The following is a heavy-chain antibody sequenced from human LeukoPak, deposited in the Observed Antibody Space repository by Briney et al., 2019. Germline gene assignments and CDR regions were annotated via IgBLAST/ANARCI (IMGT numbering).Heavy chain of an antibody. V-gene: IGHV4-59*01. CDR2: IYYSGST. Sequence: PSETLSLTCTVSGGSISSYYWSWIRQPPGKGLEWIGYIYYSGSTNYNPSLKSRVTISVDTSKNQFSLKLSSVTAADTAVYYCTGGGSYGGYFDYRGQGTLVTVSS. CDR1: GGSISSYY. CDR3: TGGGSYGGYFDY. D-gene: IGHD1-26*01. J-gene: IGHJ4*02.